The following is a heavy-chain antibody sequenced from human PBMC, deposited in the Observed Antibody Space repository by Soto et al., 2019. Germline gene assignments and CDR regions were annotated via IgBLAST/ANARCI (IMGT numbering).Heavy chain of an antibody. CDR3: AGGRVQLWYPFNY. J-gene: IGHJ4*02. Sequence: SETLSLTCTVSGGSISSYYWSWIRQPPGKGLEWIGYIYYSGSTNYNPSLKSRVTISVDTSKNQFSLKLSSLTAADTAVYYCAGGRVQLWYPFNYWSQGTRDTVSP. CDR1: GGSISSYY. D-gene: IGHD5-18*01. CDR2: IYYSGST. V-gene: IGHV4-59*01.